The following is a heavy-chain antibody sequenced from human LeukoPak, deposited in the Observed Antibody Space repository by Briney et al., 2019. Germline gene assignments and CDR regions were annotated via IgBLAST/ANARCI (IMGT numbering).Heavy chain of an antibody. CDR2: IYPGDSDT. CDR1: GYSFTSCW. CDR3: ARLLRNIAAAVYYFDY. Sequence: GESLKISCKGSGYSFTSCWIGWVRQMPGKGLEWMGIIYPGDSDTRHSPSFQGQVTISADKSISTASLQWSSLKASDTAMYYCARLLRNIAAAVYYFDYWGQGTLVTVSS. D-gene: IGHD6-13*01. J-gene: IGHJ4*02. V-gene: IGHV5-51*01.